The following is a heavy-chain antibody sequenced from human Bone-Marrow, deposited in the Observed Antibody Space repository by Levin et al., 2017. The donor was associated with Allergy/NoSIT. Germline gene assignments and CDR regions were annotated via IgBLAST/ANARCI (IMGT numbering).Heavy chain of an antibody. V-gene: IGHV3-30*18. Sequence: PGGSLRLSCAASGFTFSSYGMHWVRQAPGKGLEWVAIISYEGSNKYYADSVKGRFTISRDNSKNTLYLQMNSLRAEDTAVYYCAKPRLYDFWSAYYDYWGQGTLVTVSS. D-gene: IGHD3-3*01. CDR2: ISYEGSNK. J-gene: IGHJ4*02. CDR3: AKPRLYDFWSAYYDY. CDR1: GFTFSSYG.